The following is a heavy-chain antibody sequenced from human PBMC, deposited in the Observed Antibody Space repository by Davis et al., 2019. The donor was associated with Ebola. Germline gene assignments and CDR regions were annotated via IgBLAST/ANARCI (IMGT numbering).Heavy chain of an antibody. CDR3: ARGGTTGTSY. D-gene: IGHD1-1*01. CDR2: IYHSGST. CDR1: GGSISSGGYS. V-gene: IGHV4-30-2*01. Sequence: MPSETLSLTCAVSGGSISSGGYSWSWIRQPPGKGLEWIGYIYHSGSTYYNPSLKSRVTISVDRSKNHFSLKLSSVTAADTAVYYCARGGTTGTSYWGQGTLVTVSS. J-gene: IGHJ4*02.